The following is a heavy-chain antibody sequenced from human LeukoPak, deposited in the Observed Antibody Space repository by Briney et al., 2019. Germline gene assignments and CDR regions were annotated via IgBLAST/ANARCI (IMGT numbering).Heavy chain of an antibody. CDR2: IIPIFGTA. D-gene: IGHD6-13*01. CDR1: GGTFSSYA. CDR3: AGVLLLGYSTNYYYGMDV. J-gene: IGHJ6*04. Sequence: SVKVSCKASGGTFSSYAISWVRQAPGQGLEWMGGIIPIFGTANYAQKFQGRVTITADKSTSTAYMELSSLRSEDTAVYYCAGVLLLGYSTNYYYGMDVWGKGTTVTVSS. V-gene: IGHV1-69*06.